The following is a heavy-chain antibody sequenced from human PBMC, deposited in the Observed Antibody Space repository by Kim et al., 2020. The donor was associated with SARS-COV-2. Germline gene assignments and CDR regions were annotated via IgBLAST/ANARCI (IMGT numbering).Heavy chain of an antibody. CDR3: ARGPRNWNDALFDS. V-gene: IGHV3-21*01. D-gene: IGHD1-1*01. Sequence: ADSVKGRFTISRDNAKISLYLQMNSLRAEDTAVYYCARGPRNWNDALFDSWGQGTLVTVSS. J-gene: IGHJ4*02.